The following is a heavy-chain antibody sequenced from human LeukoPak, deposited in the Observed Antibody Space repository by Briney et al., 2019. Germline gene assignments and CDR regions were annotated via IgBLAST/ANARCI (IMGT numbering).Heavy chain of an antibody. D-gene: IGHD2-2*01. Sequence: GGPLRLSRSASGFTFSSYAMHWVRQAPGKGLEYVSAISSNGGSTYYADSVKGRFTISRDNSKNTLYLQMSSLRAEDTAVYYCVKGVVVPAATGFDPWGQGTLVTVSS. CDR2: ISSNGGST. V-gene: IGHV3-64D*06. CDR3: VKGVVVPAATGFDP. CDR1: GFTFSSYA. J-gene: IGHJ5*02.